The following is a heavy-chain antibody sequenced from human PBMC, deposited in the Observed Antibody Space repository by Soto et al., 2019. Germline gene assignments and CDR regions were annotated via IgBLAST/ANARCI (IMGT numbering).Heavy chain of an antibody. J-gene: IGHJ4*02. V-gene: IGHV3-23*01. CDR2: ISSGGGSP. Sequence: GGSLRLSCAASGFTFSYYAMSWVRQAPGKGLELVSSISSGGGSPYYADSVKGRFTISRNNSKNTLFLQMNSLRAEDTAVYYCAKGDGRIGPRHVDYWGQGTLVTVSS. CDR1: GFTFSYYA. D-gene: IGHD2-21*01. CDR3: AKGDGRIGPRHVDY.